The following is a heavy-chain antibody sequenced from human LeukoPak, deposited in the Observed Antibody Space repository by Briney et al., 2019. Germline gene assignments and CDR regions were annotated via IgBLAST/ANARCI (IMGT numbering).Heavy chain of an antibody. V-gene: IGHV3-7*01. CDR1: GFTFSNYW. D-gene: IGHD1/OR15-1a*01. Sequence: TGGSLRLSCAASGFTFSNYWMSWVRQAPGKGLEWVANIKEGGKYYVDSVKGRFTISRDNAKNSLYLQMSSLRAEDTAVYYCARSGGNNYHWALDIWGQGTMVTVSS. J-gene: IGHJ3*02. CDR3: ARSGGNNYHWALDI. CDR2: IKEGGK.